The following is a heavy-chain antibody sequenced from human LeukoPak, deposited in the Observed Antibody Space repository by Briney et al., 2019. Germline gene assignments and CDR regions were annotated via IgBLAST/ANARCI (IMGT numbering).Heavy chain of an antibody. CDR2: IWYDGSNK. D-gene: IGHD2-2*01. Sequence: PGGSLRLSCAASGFPFSSYGMHWVRQAPGKGLEWVAVIWYDGSNKYYADSVKGRFTISRDNSKNTLYLQMNSLRAEDTAVYYCARSKGLGYCSSTSCHYYYYYGMDVWGKGTTVTVSS. CDR3: ARSKGLGYCSSTSCHYYYYYGMDV. V-gene: IGHV3-33*01. CDR1: GFPFSSYG. J-gene: IGHJ6*04.